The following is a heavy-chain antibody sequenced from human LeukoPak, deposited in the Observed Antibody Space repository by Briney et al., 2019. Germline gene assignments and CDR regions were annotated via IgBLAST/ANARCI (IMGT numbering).Heavy chain of an antibody. CDR3: ARGEAAAGIRIRKRYYGMDV. CDR1: GGSFSGYY. CDR2: INHSGST. D-gene: IGHD6-13*01. Sequence: PSETLSLTCAVYGGSFSGYYWSWIRQPPGKGLEWIGEINHSGSTNYNPSLKSRVTISVDTSKNQFSLKLSSVTAAGTAVYYCARGEAAAGIRIRKRYYGMDVWGQGTTVTVSS. J-gene: IGHJ6*02. V-gene: IGHV4-34*01.